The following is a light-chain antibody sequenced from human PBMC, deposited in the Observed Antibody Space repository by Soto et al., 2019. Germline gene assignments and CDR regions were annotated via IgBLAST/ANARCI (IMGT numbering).Light chain of an antibody. Sequence: QSALTQPSSVYGSPGQSITISCTGTSSDVGGYNFVSWYQQYPGKAPKLIIFDVSNRPSGVSDRFSGSKSGDTASLTISGLHTEDEADYYCNSYTSSSRPNYVFGTGTKVTVL. V-gene: IGLV2-14*01. CDR1: SSDVGGYNF. CDR2: DVS. J-gene: IGLJ1*01. CDR3: NSYTSSSRPNYV.